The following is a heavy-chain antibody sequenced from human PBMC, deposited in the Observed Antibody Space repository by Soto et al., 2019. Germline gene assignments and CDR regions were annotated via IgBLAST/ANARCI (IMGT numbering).Heavy chain of an antibody. CDR2: ITASGGYT. CDR3: AKKFGATNSWHWFDF. CDR1: GFTFSSCA. D-gene: IGHD3-16*01. V-gene: IGHV3-23*01. J-gene: IGHJ4*02. Sequence: GGSLRLSCGASGFTFSSCAMTWVRQAPGKGLEWVSTITASGGYTWYADSVKGRFTMSRDNSKNTLYLQMNSLRAEDTAVYYCAKKFGATNSWHWFDFWGQGTLVTVSS.